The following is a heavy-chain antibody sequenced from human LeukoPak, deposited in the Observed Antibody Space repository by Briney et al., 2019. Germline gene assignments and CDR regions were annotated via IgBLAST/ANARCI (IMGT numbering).Heavy chain of an antibody. CDR1: GFTFSSYG. V-gene: IGHV3-30*02. CDR2: IRYDGSNK. Sequence: GGSLRLSCAASGFTFSSYGMHWVRQAPGKGLEWRTYIRYDGSNKYYADAMKGRFTISRDNYKNTMYLKINSLRAEDTALYYCAKGGEWGKLFFDYWGQGTLVTVSS. CDR3: AKGGEWGKLFFDY. J-gene: IGHJ4*02. D-gene: IGHD4/OR15-4a*01.